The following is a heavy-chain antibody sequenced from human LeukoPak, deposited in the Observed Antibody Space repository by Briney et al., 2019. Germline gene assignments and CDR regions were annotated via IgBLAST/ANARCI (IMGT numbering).Heavy chain of an antibody. Sequence: GGSLRLSCAASGFTFSSYGMHWVRQAPGKGLEWVAVMSYDGSNNYYADSVKGRFTISRDTSKNTLFLQMNSLKIEDTAMYYCTTGIDDGGGYWGQGTQVTVSS. D-gene: IGHD3-10*01. CDR3: TTGIDDGGGY. CDR1: GFTFSSYG. CDR2: MSYDGSNN. V-gene: IGHV3-33*08. J-gene: IGHJ4*02.